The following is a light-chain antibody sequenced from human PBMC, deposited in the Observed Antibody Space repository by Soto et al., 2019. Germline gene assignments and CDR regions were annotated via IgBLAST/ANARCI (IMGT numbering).Light chain of an antibody. V-gene: IGLV2-23*02. Sequence: QSVLTQPASVSRSPGQSITISCTGTSSDVGSYNLVSWYRQHPGKAPKVMIYEVSKRPSGVSNRFSGSKFGNTASLTISGLQADDEADYYCCSYAGSSTYVFGTGTKVTVL. J-gene: IGLJ1*01. CDR3: CSYAGSSTYV. CDR2: EVS. CDR1: SSDVGSYNL.